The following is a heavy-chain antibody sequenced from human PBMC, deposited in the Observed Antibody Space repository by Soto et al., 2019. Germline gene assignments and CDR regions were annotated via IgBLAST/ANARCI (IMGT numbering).Heavy chain of an antibody. D-gene: IGHD1-1*01. CDR2: IDPSDSYT. CDR1: GYSFTSYW. J-gene: IGHJ4*02. CDR3: ARHVVGARGWVEEPL. Sequence: EVQLVQSGAEVKKPGESLRISCKGSGYSFTSYWISWVRQMPGKGLEWMGRIDPSDSYTNYSPSFQGHVTISADKSISTAYLQWSSLKASDTAMYSCARHVVGARGWVEEPLWGQGTLVTVSS. V-gene: IGHV5-10-1*01.